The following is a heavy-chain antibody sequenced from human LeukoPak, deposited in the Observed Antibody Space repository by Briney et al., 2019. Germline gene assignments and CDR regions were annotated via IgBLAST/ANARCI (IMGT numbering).Heavy chain of an antibody. V-gene: IGHV3-7*01. CDR1: QFSISYDW. Sequence: GGSLRLSCAASQFSISYDWMHWVRQAPGKGLEWVASIKEDGRDIHYLDSVKGRFSISRDNAKNSLYLEMSTLRAEDTAVYYCVRGSGWFFGLWGQGSLVTVSS. D-gene: IGHD6-19*01. CDR3: VRGSGWFFGL. J-gene: IGHJ4*02. CDR2: IKEDGRDI.